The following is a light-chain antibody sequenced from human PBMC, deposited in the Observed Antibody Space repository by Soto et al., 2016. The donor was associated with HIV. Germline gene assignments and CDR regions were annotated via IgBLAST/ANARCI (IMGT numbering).Light chain of an antibody. Sequence: SSELTQDPAVSVALGQTVRITCQGDSLRTYYANWYQQKPGQAPVLVIYGKNNRPSGIPDRFSGSSSGNTASLTITGAQAEDEADYYCNSRDSSGNHLVFGGGTKADRP. J-gene: IGLJ2*01. CDR3: NSRDSSGNHLV. CDR1: SLRTYY. CDR2: GKN. V-gene: IGLV3-19*01.